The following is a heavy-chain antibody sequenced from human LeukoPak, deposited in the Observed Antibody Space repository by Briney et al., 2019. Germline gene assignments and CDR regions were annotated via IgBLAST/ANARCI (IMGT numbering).Heavy chain of an antibody. CDR1: GYSFTSYW. J-gene: IGHJ1*01. V-gene: IGHV5-51*01. CDR2: IYPGDSDT. Sequence: GESLKISCNGSGYSFTSYWIGWVRQMPGKGLEWMGIIYPGDSDTRYSPSFQGQVTISADKSISTAYLQWSSLKASDTAMYYCARPYQRGAAAGTGEYFQHWGQGTLVTVSS. CDR3: ARPYQRGAAAGTGEYFQH. D-gene: IGHD6-13*01.